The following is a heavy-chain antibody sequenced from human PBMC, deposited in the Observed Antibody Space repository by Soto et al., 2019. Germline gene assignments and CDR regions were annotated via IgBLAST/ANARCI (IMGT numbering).Heavy chain of an antibody. J-gene: IGHJ5*02. V-gene: IGHV3-48*01. Sequence: GGSLRLSCAASGFTFSSYSMNWVRQAPGKGLEWVSYISSSSSTIYYADSVKGRFTISRDNAKNSLYLQMNSLRAEDTAVYYCARDTYYDFWSGYSTFDPWGQGTLVTVSS. CDR1: GFTFSSYS. CDR2: ISSSSSTI. CDR3: ARDTYYDFWSGYSTFDP. D-gene: IGHD3-3*01.